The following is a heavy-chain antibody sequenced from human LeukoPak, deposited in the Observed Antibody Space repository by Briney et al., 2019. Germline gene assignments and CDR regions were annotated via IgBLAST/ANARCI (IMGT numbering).Heavy chain of an antibody. D-gene: IGHD6-25*01. J-gene: IGHJ4*02. Sequence: SDTLSLTCAVYGGSFSGYYWSWIRQPPGKGLEWIGEINHSGSTNYNPSLKSRVTISVDKSKNQFSLKLSSVTAADTAMYYCARGGTGYIDYWGQGTLVTVSS. CDR1: GGSFSGYY. CDR2: INHSGST. CDR3: ARGGTGYIDY. V-gene: IGHV4-34*01.